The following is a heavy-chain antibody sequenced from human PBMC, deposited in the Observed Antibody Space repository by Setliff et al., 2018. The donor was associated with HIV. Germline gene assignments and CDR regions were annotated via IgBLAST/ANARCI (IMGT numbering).Heavy chain of an antibody. V-gene: IGHV2-70*11. Sequence: GPTLVNPTQTLTLTCTFSGFSLSIRGMCVSWIRQPPGKALEWLARIDWDDDKYYSTSLKTRLTISKDTSKNQVVLTMTNMGPVDTATYYCARASGAYRDSFYFDYWGQGALVTVSS. D-gene: IGHD2-21*01. J-gene: IGHJ4*02. CDR2: IDWDDDK. CDR3: ARASGAYRDSFYFDY. CDR1: GFSLSIRGMC.